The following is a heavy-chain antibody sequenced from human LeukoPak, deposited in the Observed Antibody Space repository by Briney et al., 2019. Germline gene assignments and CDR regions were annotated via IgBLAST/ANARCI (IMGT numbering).Heavy chain of an antibody. V-gene: IGHV3-23*01. Sequence: GGSPRLSCAASRFTFSNYAMSWVRQAPAKVLELVSAITGNGDYTDYADSVKGRFTISRDNSKNTAYLQMNSLRSEDTAVYYCAKRSGINYGFFDSWGQGTLVTVSS. CDR3: AKRSGINYGFFDS. D-gene: IGHD1-26*01. CDR2: ITGNGDYT. CDR1: RFTFSNYA. J-gene: IGHJ4*02.